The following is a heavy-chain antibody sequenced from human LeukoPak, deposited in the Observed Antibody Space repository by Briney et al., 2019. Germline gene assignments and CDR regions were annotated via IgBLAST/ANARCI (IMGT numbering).Heavy chain of an antibody. Sequence: SETLSLTCAVSGGSISSSNWWSWVRQPPGKGLEWVGEIYHSGSTNYNPSLKSRVTISVDKSKNQFSLKLSSVTAADTAVYYCAREIVGARHLDYWGQGTLVTVPS. CDR3: AREIVGARHLDY. CDR2: IYHSGST. V-gene: IGHV4-4*02. D-gene: IGHD1-26*01. CDR1: GGSISSSNW. J-gene: IGHJ4*02.